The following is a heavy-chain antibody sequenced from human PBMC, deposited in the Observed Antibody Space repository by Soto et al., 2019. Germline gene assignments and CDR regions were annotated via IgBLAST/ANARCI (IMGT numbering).Heavy chain of an antibody. CDR3: SKTAEAVAGTVYGY. D-gene: IGHD6-19*01. CDR1: GFTFGSYA. V-gene: IGHV3-23*01. J-gene: IGHJ4*02. CDR2: ISGGGART. Sequence: LRLSCAASGFTFGSYAMGWVRQAPGQGLEWVSTISGGGARTNYANSVKGRFTISRDNSKNTLYLQMNSLRAEDTAVYYCSKTAEAVAGTVYGYWGPGTLVTVSS.